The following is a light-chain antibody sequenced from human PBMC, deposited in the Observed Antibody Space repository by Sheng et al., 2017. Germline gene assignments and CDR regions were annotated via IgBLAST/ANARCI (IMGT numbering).Light chain of an antibody. CDR1: SSDVGSYRL. J-gene: IGLJ2*01. V-gene: IGLV2-23*01. Sequence: QSALTQPASVSGSPGQSITLSCTGTSSDVGSYRLVAWFQQFPGKAPSLLIYDDIKRPSGVSNRFSGSKSGNTASLTISGLRAEDEADYYCCSFSATNTWLLGGGTKVTVL. CDR3: CSFSATNTWL. CDR2: DDI.